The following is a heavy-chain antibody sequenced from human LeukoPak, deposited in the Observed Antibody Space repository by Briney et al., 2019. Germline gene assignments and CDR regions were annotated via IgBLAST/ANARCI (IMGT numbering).Heavy chain of an antibody. CDR3: ARGRDGYNKIPIDY. CDR1: GGSFSGYY. D-gene: IGHD5-24*01. CDR2: INHSGST. J-gene: IGHJ4*02. V-gene: IGHV4-34*01. Sequence: SETLSLTCAVYGGSFSGYYWSWIRQPPGKALEWIGEINHSGSTNYNPSLKSRVTISVDTSKNQFSLKLSSVTAADTAVYYCARGRDGYNKIPIDYWGQGTLVTVSS.